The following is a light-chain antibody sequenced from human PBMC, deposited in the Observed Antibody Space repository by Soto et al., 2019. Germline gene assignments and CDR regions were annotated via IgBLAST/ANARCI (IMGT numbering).Light chain of an antibody. V-gene: IGKV3-11*01. CDR1: ESVDIY. J-gene: IGKJ4*01. CDR2: HAS. CDR3: QQRRNWPPLT. Sequence: ETVLTQSPATLSLSPGETATLSCRASESVDIYLAWYQQKPGQAPRLLIYHASNRATGIPARFSGSGSGTDFTLTISSLEPEDSAVYYCQQRRNWPPLTLGGGTRVEI.